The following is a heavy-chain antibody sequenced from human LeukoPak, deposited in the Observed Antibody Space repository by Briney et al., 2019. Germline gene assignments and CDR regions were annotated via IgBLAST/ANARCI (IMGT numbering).Heavy chain of an antibody. V-gene: IGHV3-23*01. CDR1: GFTFSSYS. J-gene: IGHJ4*02. CDR2: ISADGGRT. D-gene: IGHD3-16*01. Sequence: GGSLRLSCAASGFTFSSYSMRWVRQAPGKGLEWVSTISADGGRTAYADSVKGRFTISRDNSRNTLFLQMNSLRVDDTAVYYCAPIGGWGSYPPDFWGQGPLVTVSS. CDR3: APIGGWGSYPPDF.